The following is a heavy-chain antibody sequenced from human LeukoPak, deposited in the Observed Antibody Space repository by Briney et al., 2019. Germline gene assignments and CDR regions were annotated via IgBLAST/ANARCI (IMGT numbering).Heavy chain of an antibody. CDR2: ISGSGGST. CDR3: AKDKKSVTKNYYDSSGAYFDY. D-gene: IGHD3-22*01. V-gene: IGHV3-23*01. Sequence: PGGSLRLSCAASGFTFTSYAMSWVRQAPGKGLEWVSAISGSGGSTYYADSVKGRFTISRDNSKNTLYLQMNSLRAEDTAVYYCAKDKKSVTKNYYDSSGAYFDYWGQGTLVTVSS. J-gene: IGHJ4*02. CDR1: GFTFTSYA.